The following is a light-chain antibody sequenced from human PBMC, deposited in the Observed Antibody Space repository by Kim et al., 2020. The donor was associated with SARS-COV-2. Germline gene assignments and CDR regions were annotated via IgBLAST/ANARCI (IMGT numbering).Light chain of an antibody. Sequence: DIQMTQSPPTLSASVGDRVTITCRASQSISSWLAWYQQKPGRAPNLLIYMASNLKSGVPSRFSGSGFGTEFTLTISSLQPDDFATYYCQQYDSHSPYTFGQGTKLEI. V-gene: IGKV1-5*03. CDR1: QSISSW. J-gene: IGKJ2*01. CDR3: QQYDSHSPYT. CDR2: MAS.